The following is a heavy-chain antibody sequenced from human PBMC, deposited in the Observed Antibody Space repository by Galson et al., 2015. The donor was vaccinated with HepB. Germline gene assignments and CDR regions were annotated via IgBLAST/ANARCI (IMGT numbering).Heavy chain of an antibody. J-gene: IGHJ6*02. CDR1: GGSISSGGYY. V-gene: IGHV4-31*03. Sequence: TLSLTCTVSGGSISSGGYYWSWIRQHPGKGLEWIGYIYYSGSTYYNPSLKSRVTISVDTSKNQFSLKLSSVTAADTAVYYCARGHTGFLEWLPYPEPRYGMDVWGQGTTVTVSS. CDR2: IYYSGST. CDR3: ARGHTGFLEWLPYPEPRYGMDV. D-gene: IGHD3-3*01.